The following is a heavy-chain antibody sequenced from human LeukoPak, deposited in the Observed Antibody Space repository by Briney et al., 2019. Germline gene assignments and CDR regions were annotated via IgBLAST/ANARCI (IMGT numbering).Heavy chain of an antibody. CDR3: ARDRSIAARPGWFDP. Sequence: PGGSLRLSCAVSGFTFSSYGMHWVRQAPGKGLEWVAVISYDGSNKYYADSVKGRFTISRDNSKNTLYLQMNSLRAEDTAVYYCARDRSIAARPGWFDPWGQGTLVTVSS. CDR1: GFTFSSYG. D-gene: IGHD6-6*01. V-gene: IGHV3-30*03. CDR2: ISYDGSNK. J-gene: IGHJ5*02.